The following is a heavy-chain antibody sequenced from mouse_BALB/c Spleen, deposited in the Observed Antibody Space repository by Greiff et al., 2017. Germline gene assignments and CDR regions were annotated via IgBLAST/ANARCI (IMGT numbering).Heavy chain of an antibody. V-gene: IGHV1-82*01. Sequence: QVQLQQSGPELVKPGASVKISCKASGYAFSSSWMNWVKQRPGQGLEWIGRIYPGDGDTNYNGKFKGKATLTADKSSSTAYMQLSSLTSVDSAVYFCARNWDGGSYWGQGTTLTVSS. CDR3: ARNWDGGSY. D-gene: IGHD4-1*01. CDR1: GYAFSSSW. J-gene: IGHJ2*01. CDR2: IYPGDGDT.